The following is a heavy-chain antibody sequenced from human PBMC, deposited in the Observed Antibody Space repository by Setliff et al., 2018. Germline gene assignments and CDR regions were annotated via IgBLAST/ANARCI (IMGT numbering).Heavy chain of an antibody. V-gene: IGHV4-4*07. Sequence: SETLSLTCTVSGGFIYDHYWTWIPQPAGKGLQWIGRVYSDGETDYSPSLKSRVTISVDKSNNQFSLNLKSMTAADTALYFCARERQGGFLEWSPFDSWGQGILVTVSS. CDR3: ARERQGGFLEWSPFDS. D-gene: IGHD3-3*01. J-gene: IGHJ4*02. CDR1: GGFIYDHY. CDR2: VYSDGET.